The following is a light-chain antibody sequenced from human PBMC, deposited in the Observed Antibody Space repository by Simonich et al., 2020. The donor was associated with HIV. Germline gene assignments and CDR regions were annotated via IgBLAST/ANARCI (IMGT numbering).Light chain of an antibody. V-gene: IGKV3-15*01. CDR3: QQYNNWPLD. J-gene: IGKJ2*01. Sequence: EIVMTQSPATLSVPPGDRATLSCRASQSITNNLAWYQQKPGQAPRFLSYDESTRATGLPARFSGSGSGTEFTLTISDMQSEDLAVYYCQQYNNWPLDFGQGTKLEIK. CDR2: DES. CDR1: QSITNN.